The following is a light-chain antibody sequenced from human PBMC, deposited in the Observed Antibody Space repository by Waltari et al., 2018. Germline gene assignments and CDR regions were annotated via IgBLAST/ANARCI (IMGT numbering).Light chain of an antibody. Sequence: DIQMTQSPSSLSASVGDSVTFACQASPDIMNYVNWYQQKPGKAPKLLIYDASNLQTGVPSRFSGRGSGTDFTFTISSLQPEDFATYYCQQHDRLPYSFGQGTNLDIK. CDR2: DAS. CDR3: QQHDRLPYS. V-gene: IGKV1-33*01. J-gene: IGKJ2*03. CDR1: PDIMNY.